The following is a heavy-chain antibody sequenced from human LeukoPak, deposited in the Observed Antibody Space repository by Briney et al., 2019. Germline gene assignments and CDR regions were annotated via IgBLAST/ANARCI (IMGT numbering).Heavy chain of an antibody. CDR2: ISYDGSNK. J-gene: IGHJ4*02. D-gene: IGHD3-22*01. CDR1: GFTFSSYA. Sequence: GGSLRLSGAASGFTFSSYAMHWVRQAPGKGLEWVAVISYDGSNKYYADSVKGRFTISRDNSKNTLYLQMNSLRAEDTAVYYCARGGGYYDSSGYYPFDYWGQGTLVAVSS. CDR3: ARGGGYYDSSGYYPFDY. V-gene: IGHV3-30-3*01.